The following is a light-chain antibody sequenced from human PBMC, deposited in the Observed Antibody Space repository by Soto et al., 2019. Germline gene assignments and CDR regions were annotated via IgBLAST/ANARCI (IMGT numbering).Light chain of an antibody. CDR3: QQRSNWPRT. Sequence: EIVLTQSPATLSLSPGERAPLSCRASQSVDNYLDWYQQKPGQAPRLLIYESSNRATGIPARFSGSGSGTDFTLTISSLEPEDFAVYYCQQRSNWPRTFGQGTKVDIK. V-gene: IGKV3-11*01. CDR2: ESS. CDR1: QSVDNY. J-gene: IGKJ1*01.